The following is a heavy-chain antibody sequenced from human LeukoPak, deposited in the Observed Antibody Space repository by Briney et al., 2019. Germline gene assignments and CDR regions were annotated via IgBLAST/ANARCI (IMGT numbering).Heavy chain of an antibody. Sequence: SETLSLTCAVYGGSFSGYYWSWIRRPPGKGLEWIGEINDSGSTNYNPSLKSRVTISVDTSNNRVSLKVDSVTAADTAVYYCARRAGYDYGQIDHWGRGTLVTVSS. D-gene: IGHD5-18*01. CDR3: ARRAGYDYGQIDH. CDR1: GGSFSGYY. CDR2: INDSGST. J-gene: IGHJ4*02. V-gene: IGHV4-34*01.